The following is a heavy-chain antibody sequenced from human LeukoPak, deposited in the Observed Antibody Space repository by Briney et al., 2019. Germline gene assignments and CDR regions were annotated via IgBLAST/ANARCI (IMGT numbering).Heavy chain of an antibody. Sequence: SETLSLTCAVSGGSISGSSYFWGWIRQPPGKGLEWIGSIYYSGSTYYNPSLKSRVTISVDTSKNQFSLKLSSVTAADTAVYYCARSIYSGYGIGDFDYWGQGTLVTVSS. CDR2: IYYSGST. J-gene: IGHJ4*02. CDR3: ARSIYSGYGIGDFDY. CDR1: GGSISGSSYF. D-gene: IGHD5-12*01. V-gene: IGHV4-39*07.